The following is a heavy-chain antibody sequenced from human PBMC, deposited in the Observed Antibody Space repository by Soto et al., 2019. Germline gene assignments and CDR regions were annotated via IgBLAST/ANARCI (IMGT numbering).Heavy chain of an antibody. CDR1: GFTFSTYS. Sequence: PVGSLRLSCAASGFTFSTYSINWVRQARGKGLEWISYISDNSSVIYYADAVKGRFTISRDNAKNSLYLQMNSLRDEDTAVYYCARDRDAYCSKGICSGPYFDYWGQGTLVTVSS. J-gene: IGHJ4*02. V-gene: IGHV3-48*02. D-gene: IGHD2-8*01. CDR2: ISDNSSVI. CDR3: ARDRDAYCSKGICSGPYFDY.